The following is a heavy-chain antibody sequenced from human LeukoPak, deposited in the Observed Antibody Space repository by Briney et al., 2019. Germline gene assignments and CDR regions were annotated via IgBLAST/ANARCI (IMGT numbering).Heavy chain of an antibody. V-gene: IGHV4-34*01. CDR1: GGSFSGYY. J-gene: IGHJ4*02. D-gene: IGHD2-15*01. CDR3: ARTCSGGSCYSVDF. CDR2: INHSGST. Sequence: KPSETLSLTCAVYGGSFSGYYWSWIRQPPGKGLEWIGEINHSGSTNYNPSLKSRVTISVDTSKNQFSLKLSSVTPEDTAVYYCARTCSGGSCYSVDFWGQGTLVTVSS.